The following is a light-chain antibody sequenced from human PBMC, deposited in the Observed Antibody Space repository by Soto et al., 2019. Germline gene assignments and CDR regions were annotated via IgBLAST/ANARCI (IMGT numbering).Light chain of an antibody. CDR1: SSNIKTNG. CDR3: STWDDSLNGLI. J-gene: IGLJ2*01. Sequence: QPVLAQPPSASGTPAQTVTISCSGGSSNIKTNGVSWYQQVPGAAPKLLIYSNSQRPSGAPDRFSGSKSGTSASLAISGLQSEDEATYHCSTWDDSLNGLIFGGGTQLTVL. CDR2: SNS. V-gene: IGLV1-44*01.